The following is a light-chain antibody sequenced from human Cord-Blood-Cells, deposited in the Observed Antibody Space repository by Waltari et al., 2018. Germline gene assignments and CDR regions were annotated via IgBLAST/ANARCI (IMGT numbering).Light chain of an antibody. Sequence: SYELTQPPPVHVSPGQTASITCPRHNLGDKNACCYQQKPGQSPVLVIYHDSKRPSGIPERFSGSNSGNTATLTISGTQAMDEADYYCQAWDSSTAWGVFGTGTKVTVL. CDR1: NLGDKN. J-gene: IGLJ1*01. CDR2: HDS. CDR3: QAWDSSTAWGV. V-gene: IGLV3-1*01.